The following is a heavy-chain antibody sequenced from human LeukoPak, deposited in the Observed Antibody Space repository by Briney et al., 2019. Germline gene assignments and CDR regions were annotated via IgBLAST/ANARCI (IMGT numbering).Heavy chain of an antibody. CDR3: ARHNSFGRARGSVDY. D-gene: IGHD2-15*01. Sequence: SETLSLTCTVSGGSISSSTYYWAWIRQPPGKGLEWTGTIYYSGSTFYNPSLKSLVTISVDTSTNQFSLKLSSVTAADTAVYYCARHNSFGRARGSVDYWGQGTLVTVSS. V-gene: IGHV4-39*01. CDR2: IYYSGST. J-gene: IGHJ4*02. CDR1: GGSISSSTYY.